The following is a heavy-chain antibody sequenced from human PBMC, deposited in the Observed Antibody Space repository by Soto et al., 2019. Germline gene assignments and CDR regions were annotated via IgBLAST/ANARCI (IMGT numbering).Heavy chain of an antibody. J-gene: IGHJ4*02. CDR1: GFTFSTYG. Sequence: PGGSLRLSCAASGFTFSTYGMHWVRQAPGKGPEWVAVISIDGSNKYYADSVKGRFTISRDNSKNTLHLQMNSLRDDDTAVYYCAKGSEAARQELDYWGQGTLVTAPQ. V-gene: IGHV3-30*18. CDR3: AKGSEAARQELDY. D-gene: IGHD6-6*01. CDR2: ISIDGSNK.